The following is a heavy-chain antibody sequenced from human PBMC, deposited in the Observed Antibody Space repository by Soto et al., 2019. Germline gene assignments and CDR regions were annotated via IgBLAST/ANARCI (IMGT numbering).Heavy chain of an antibody. V-gene: IGHV3-21*01. CDR2: ISSSSTYI. D-gene: IGHD6-13*01. Sequence: LIPSCDGSGFTLATDCLTLVGEVLEKGLEWVSSISSSSTYIYYSDSVRGRFTISRDNAKNSLYLQMNSLRAEDTAVYYCARDPGSRGNYYFDFWGQGTRVTVSS. CDR3: ARDPGSRGNYYFDF. CDR1: GFTLATDC. J-gene: IGHJ4*02.